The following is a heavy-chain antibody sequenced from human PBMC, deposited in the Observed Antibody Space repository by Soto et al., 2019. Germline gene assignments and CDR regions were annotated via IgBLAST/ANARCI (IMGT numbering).Heavy chain of an antibody. CDR2: ISTYNGNP. CDR3: ARGRTRPLDY. CDR1: GYIFTSQG. D-gene: IGHD1-7*01. V-gene: IGHV1-18*01. J-gene: IGHJ4*02. Sequence: QIQLVQSGAEVKKPGASVKVSCKASGYIFTSQGISWVRQAPGQGLEWMGWISTYNGNPNYAQKLQGRVTMTTNTSTTTAFLELRSLTSDDTAVYYCARGRTRPLDYWGQGTPVIVSS.